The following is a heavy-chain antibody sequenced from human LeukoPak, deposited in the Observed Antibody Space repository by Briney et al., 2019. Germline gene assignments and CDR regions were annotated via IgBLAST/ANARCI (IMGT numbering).Heavy chain of an antibody. V-gene: IGHV3-66*01. Sequence: GGSLRLPCAASGFTVRSNYMSWVRQAPGKGLEWVSIIYNDGGTYYADSVKGRFTISRDNAKNSLYLQMNSLRAEDTAVYYCARDGYYGSGSYYNVISWGQGTTVTVSS. D-gene: IGHD3-10*01. CDR1: GFTVRSNY. CDR3: ARDGYYGSGSYYNVIS. J-gene: IGHJ6*02. CDR2: IYNDGGT.